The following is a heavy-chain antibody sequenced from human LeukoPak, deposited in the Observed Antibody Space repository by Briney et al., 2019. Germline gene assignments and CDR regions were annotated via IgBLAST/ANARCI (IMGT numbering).Heavy chain of an antibody. V-gene: IGHV4-59*01. Sequence: SETLSLTCTVSGGSISSYYWSWIRQPPGKGLEWIGYIYYSGSTNYNPSLKSRVTISVDTSKNQFSLKLSSVTAADTAVYYCARGVNSGYFDYCGQGTLVTVSS. CDR3: ARGVNSGYFDY. CDR2: IYYSGST. CDR1: GGSISSYY. D-gene: IGHD1-26*01. J-gene: IGHJ4*02.